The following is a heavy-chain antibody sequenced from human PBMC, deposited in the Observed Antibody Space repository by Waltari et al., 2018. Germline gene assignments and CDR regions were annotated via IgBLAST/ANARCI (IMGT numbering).Heavy chain of an antibody. J-gene: IGHJ4*02. CDR1: GITFRDYS. CDR2: ISTRSTSK. CDR3: ASEYSSGWATNH. D-gene: IGHD6-19*01. V-gene: IGHV3-48*01. Sequence: DVQLVESGGDLVQPGGSLRPLCAASGITFRDYSMNWVRQAPGKGLEWVAYISTRSTSKDYADSVRGRFTISRDNAKNSLYLQMNSLTAEDTGVYYCASEYSSGWATNHWGQGTLVTVSS.